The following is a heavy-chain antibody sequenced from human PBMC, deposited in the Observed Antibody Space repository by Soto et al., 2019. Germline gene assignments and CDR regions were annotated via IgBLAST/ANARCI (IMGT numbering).Heavy chain of an antibody. V-gene: IGHV1-69*13. J-gene: IGHJ6*02. D-gene: IGHD2-2*01. CDR2: IIPRSATS. CDR1: VDTFLSHT. CDR3: AREGLVLVPTTVNSDYYYYAMDV. Sequence: SVNVSCKAAVDTFLSHTLTSTRQAPGQWLEPIGGIIPRSATSNYAQKFQGRVTITADESTNTAYMELSSLRSEDTAVYYCAREGLVLVPTTVNSDYYYYAMDVWGQGTTVTVSS.